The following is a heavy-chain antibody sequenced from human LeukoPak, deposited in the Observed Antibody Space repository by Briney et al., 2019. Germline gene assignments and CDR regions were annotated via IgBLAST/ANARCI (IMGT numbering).Heavy chain of an antibody. CDR3: ARLFGFADY. CDR1: GFTFSSYW. D-gene: IGHD3-10*01. V-gene: IGHV3-7*01. CDR2: INQGGSEK. J-gene: IGHJ4*02. Sequence: PGGSLRLSCAASGFTFSSYWMSWVRQAPGKGLEWVANINQGGSEKYYVDSVKGRFTISRDNAKNSVYLQMNSLRAEDTAVYYCARLFGFADYWGQGTLVTVSS.